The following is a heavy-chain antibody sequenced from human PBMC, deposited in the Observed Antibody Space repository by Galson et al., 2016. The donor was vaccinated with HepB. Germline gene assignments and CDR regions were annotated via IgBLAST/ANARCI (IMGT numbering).Heavy chain of an antibody. J-gene: IGHJ4*02. D-gene: IGHD1-26*01. V-gene: IGHV3-7*03. CDR1: GXTFSNYX. Sequence: RLSCAASGXTFSNYXMSWVRQAPGKGLEWVANIKQDGNEKYYVDSVQGRFTISRDNAKNSMYLQMNSLRAEDTAVYYCAREGGIXSPWGYWGQGTLVTVSS. CDR3: AREGGIXSPWGY. CDR2: IKQDGNEK.